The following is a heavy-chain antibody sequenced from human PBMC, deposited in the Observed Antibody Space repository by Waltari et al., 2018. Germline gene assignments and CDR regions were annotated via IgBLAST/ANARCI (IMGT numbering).Heavy chain of an antibody. J-gene: IGHJ6*02. CDR1: GGSISSGGYY. Sequence: QVQLQESGPGLVKPSETLSLTCTVSGGSISSGGYYWSWIRQPPGKGLEWIGYIYYNGSTYYNPSLKSLVTISVDTSKNQFSLKLSSVTAADTAVYYCARADSSGYGGGMDVWGQGTTVTVSS. D-gene: IGHD3-22*01. CDR3: ARADSSGYGGGMDV. V-gene: IGHV4-31*01. CDR2: IYYNGST.